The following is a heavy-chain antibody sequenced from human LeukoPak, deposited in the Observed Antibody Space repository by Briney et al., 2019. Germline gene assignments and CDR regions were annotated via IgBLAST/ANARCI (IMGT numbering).Heavy chain of an antibody. CDR1: GFTFSSYS. V-gene: IGHV3-48*01. CDR2: ISSSSSTI. CDR3: ARALDGSYWDY. Sequence: GGSLRLSCAASGFTFSSYSMNWVRQAPGKGLEWVSYISSSSSTIYYADSVKGRFTISRDNAKNSLYLQMNSLRAEDTAVYYCARALDGSYWDYWGQGTLVTVSS. D-gene: IGHD1-26*01. J-gene: IGHJ4*02.